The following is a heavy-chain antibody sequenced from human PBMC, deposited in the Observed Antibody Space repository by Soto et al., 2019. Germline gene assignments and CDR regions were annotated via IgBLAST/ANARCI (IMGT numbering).Heavy chain of an antibody. D-gene: IGHD3-22*01. CDR1: GFTFSSYS. CDR3: ARDFYYDSSGYDAFDI. Sequence: PGGSLRLSCAASGFTFSSYSMNWVRQAPGKGLEWVSSIISSSSYIYYADSVKGRFTISRDNAKNSLYLQMNSLRAEDTAVYYCARDFYYDSSGYDAFDIWGQGTMVTVSS. CDR2: IISSSSYI. V-gene: IGHV3-21*01. J-gene: IGHJ3*02.